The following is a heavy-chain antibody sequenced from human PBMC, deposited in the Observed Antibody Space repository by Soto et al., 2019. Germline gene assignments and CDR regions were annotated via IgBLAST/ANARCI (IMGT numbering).Heavy chain of an antibody. J-gene: IGHJ4*02. V-gene: IGHV1-24*01. CDR2: FDPEDGET. Sequence: ASVKVSCQVSGYSLTELSMHWVRQAPGKGLEWMGGFDPEDGETIYAQKFQGRVTMTEDTSTDTAYMELSSLESEDTAVYYCATDLPWFGALIDYWGQGTLVTVSS. CDR1: GYSLTELS. D-gene: IGHD3-10*01. CDR3: ATDLPWFGALIDY.